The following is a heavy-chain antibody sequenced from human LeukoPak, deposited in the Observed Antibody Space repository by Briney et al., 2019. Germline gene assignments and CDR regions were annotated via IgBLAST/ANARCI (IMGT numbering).Heavy chain of an antibody. D-gene: IGHD4-17*01. CDR3: ARDEPTVTTGPPVGS. CDR2: INGDGSTS. CDR1: GFTFYSYW. J-gene: IGHJ4*02. Sequence: GGSLRLSCVASGFTFYSYWMHWVCQAPGKGLVWVSCINGDGSTSNYADSVKGRFTISRDNAKNTLYLQMHSLRAEDTAVYYCARDEPTVTTGPPVGSWGQGTLVTVPS. V-gene: IGHV3-74*01.